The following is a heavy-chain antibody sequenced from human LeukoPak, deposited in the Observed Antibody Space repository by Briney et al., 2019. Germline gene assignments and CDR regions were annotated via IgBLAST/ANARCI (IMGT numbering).Heavy chain of an antibody. D-gene: IGHD6-19*01. CDR3: AKGGWVSPFEY. CDR2: IRTDGTA. Sequence: GGSLRLSCAAPGFKFSIYVMSWVRQAPGKGLEWVSLIRTDGTAYYPDSVKGRFSVFRDNSRNTLYLQINSLRADDTATYYCAKGGWVSPFEYWGQGSLVTVSS. CDR1: GFKFSIYV. J-gene: IGHJ4*02. V-gene: IGHV3-23*01.